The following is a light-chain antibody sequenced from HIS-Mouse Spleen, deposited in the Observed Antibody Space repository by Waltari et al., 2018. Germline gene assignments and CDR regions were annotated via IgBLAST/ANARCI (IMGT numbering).Light chain of an antibody. V-gene: IGKV3-20*01. J-gene: IGKJ2*01. CDR2: GAS. CDR3: QQYGSSPPRVYT. Sequence: EIVLTQSPGTLSLSPGERATLSCRASQSVSSSYLAWYQQKPGQAPRLLIYGASSRATGIPDRFSGSGPGTDFTLTISRLEPEDFAVYYCQQYGSSPPRVYTFGQGTKLEIK. CDR1: QSVSSSY.